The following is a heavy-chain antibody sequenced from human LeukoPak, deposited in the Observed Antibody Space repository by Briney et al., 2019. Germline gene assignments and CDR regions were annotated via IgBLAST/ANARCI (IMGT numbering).Heavy chain of an antibody. CDR3: ARDKRWPGSYGGNLDP. V-gene: IGHV4-4*07. CDR1: GGSISSYY. J-gene: IGHJ5*02. D-gene: IGHD4-23*01. CDR2: LYTSGST. Sequence: SETLSLTCTVSGGSISSYYWSWIRQPAGKGLEWIGRLYTSGSTTYTPPPTSRVTMPLAESKNRSRLKLSSVTAADTAVYYCARDKRWPGSYGGNLDPWGQGTLVTVSS.